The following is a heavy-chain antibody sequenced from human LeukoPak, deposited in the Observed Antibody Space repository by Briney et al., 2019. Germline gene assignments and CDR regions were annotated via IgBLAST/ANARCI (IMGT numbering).Heavy chain of an antibody. CDR2: ISSSSSYI. V-gene: IGHV3-21*01. D-gene: IGHD3-22*01. J-gene: IGHJ4*02. Sequence: GGSLRLSCSASGFTFSSYSMNWVRQAPGTGLEWVSSISSSSSYIYYADSVKGRFTISRDNARNSLYLQMNSLRAEDTAVYYCARDMDYYDSSGYNYWGQGTLVTVSS. CDR3: ARDMDYYDSSGYNY. CDR1: GFTFSSYS.